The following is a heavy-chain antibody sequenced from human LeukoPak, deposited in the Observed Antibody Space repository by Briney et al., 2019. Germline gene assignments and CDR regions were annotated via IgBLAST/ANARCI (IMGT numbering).Heavy chain of an antibody. CDR2: ISGSGGST. D-gene: IGHD3-9*01. V-gene: IGHV3-23*01. CDR3: AKSHVRYFDWLLSIFDY. J-gene: IGHJ4*02. CDR1: GFTFSSYA. Sequence: GGSLRLSCAASGFTFSSYAMSWVRQAPGKGLEWVSAISGSGGSTYYADSVKGRFTISRDNSKNTLYLQMNSLRAEDTAVYYCAKSHVRYFDWLLSIFDYWGQGTLVTVSS.